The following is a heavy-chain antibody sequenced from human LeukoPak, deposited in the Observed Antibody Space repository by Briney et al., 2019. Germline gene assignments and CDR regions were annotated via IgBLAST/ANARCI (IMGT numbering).Heavy chain of an antibody. D-gene: IGHD2-15*01. Sequence: TLSLTCAVSGGSISSGGYSWSWIRQPPGKGLEWIGYIYHSGSTYYNPSLKSRVTISVDRSKNQFSLKLSSVTAADTAVYYCARDRGGGVDYWGQGTLVTVSS. CDR3: ARDRGGGVDY. CDR2: IYHSGST. V-gene: IGHV4-30-2*01. J-gene: IGHJ4*02. CDR1: GGSISSGGYS.